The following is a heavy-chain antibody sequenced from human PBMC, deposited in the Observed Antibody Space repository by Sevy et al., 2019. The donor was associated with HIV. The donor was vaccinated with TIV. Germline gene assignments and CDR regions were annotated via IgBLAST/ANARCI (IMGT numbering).Heavy chain of an antibody. J-gene: IGHJ6*02. CDR2: ISYDGSNK. CDR3: ARDALWYQLPGYYYGIDV. Sequence: GGSLRISCAASGFTFSSYAMYWVRQAPGKGLEWVAVISYDGSNKFYADSVKGRFTISRDNSKNTLYLQMNSLRGEDTAVYYCARDALWYQLPGYYYGIDVWGQGTTVTVSS. D-gene: IGHD2-2*01. V-gene: IGHV3-30*04. CDR1: GFTFSSYA.